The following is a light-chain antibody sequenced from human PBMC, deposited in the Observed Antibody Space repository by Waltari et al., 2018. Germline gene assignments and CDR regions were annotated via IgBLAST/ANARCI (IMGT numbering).Light chain of an antibody. Sequence: EIVLTQSPATLSLSPGETATLSCRASQNVGNYLGWYQQRPGQAPRLLIDDASNRATGTPARFSGSESGTDFTLTISTLEPEDFAVYYCQQRRFWPLTFGGGTKVEIK. CDR1: QNVGNY. CDR3: QQRRFWPLT. J-gene: IGKJ4*01. CDR2: DAS. V-gene: IGKV3-11*01.